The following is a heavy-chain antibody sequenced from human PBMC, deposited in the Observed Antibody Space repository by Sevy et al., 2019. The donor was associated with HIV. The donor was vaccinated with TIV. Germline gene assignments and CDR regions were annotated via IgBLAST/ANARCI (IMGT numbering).Heavy chain of an antibody. CDR1: GGTFSSYA. J-gene: IGHJ6*03. V-gene: IGHV1-69*06. D-gene: IGHD2-2*01. Sequence: ASVKVSCKASGGTFSSYAISWVRQAPGQGLEWMGGIIPIFGTANYAQKFQGRVTITADKSTSTAYMELSSLRSEDTAVYYCARGGSIVVVPAAFVIDYYYMDVWGKGTTVTVSS. CDR2: IIPIFGTA. CDR3: ARGGSIVVVPAAFVIDYYYMDV.